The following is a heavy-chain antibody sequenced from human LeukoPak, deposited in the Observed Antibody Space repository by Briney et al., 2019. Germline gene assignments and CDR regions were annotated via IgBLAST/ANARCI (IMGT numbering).Heavy chain of an antibody. J-gene: IGHJ4*02. CDR1: GFTFSTYW. V-gene: IGHV3-7*04. CDR2: IKEDGSAT. CDR3: ARDSPGYLAYDS. Sequence: GWSYAVDCTRSGFTFSTYWMTWVRQATGKGPEWVANIKEDGSATYYVDSVKGRFTISRDNAKKSLYLQMNSLRAEDTAVYYCARDSPGYLAYDSWGQGTLVTVSS. D-gene: IGHD1-1*01.